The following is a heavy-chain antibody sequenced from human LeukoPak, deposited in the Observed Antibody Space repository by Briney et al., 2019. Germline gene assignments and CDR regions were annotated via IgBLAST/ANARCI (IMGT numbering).Heavy chain of an antibody. Sequence: SETLSLTCTVSGGSISSGSYYWSWIRQHPGKSLEWIGYIYYSGSTYYNPSLKSRITISVDTSKNQFSLKLSSVTAADTAVYYCARDYIAAAGNYYYYGMDVWGQGTTVTVSS. CDR1: GGSISSGSYY. J-gene: IGHJ6*02. D-gene: IGHD6-13*01. CDR3: ARDYIAAAGNYYYYGMDV. V-gene: IGHV4-31*03. CDR2: IYYSGST.